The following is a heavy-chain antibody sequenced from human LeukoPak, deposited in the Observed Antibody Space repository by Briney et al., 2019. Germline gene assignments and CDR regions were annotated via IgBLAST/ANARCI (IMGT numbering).Heavy chain of an antibody. CDR3: ARDSSGCQ. Sequence: GGSLRLSCAASGFTFSTYWMSWVRQAPGKGLEWVANIKEDGSEKYYGDSVKGRFTISRDNAKNSLYLEMNSLRVEDTAVYYCARDSSGCQWGQGTLVTVSS. CDR1: GFTFSTYW. CDR2: IKEDGSEK. J-gene: IGHJ4*02. V-gene: IGHV3-7*01. D-gene: IGHD3-22*01.